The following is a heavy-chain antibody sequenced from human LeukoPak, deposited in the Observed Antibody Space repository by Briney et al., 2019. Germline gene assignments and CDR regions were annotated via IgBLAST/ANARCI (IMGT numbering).Heavy chain of an antibody. Sequence: ASVKVSCKASGYTFTGYYMHWVRQAPGQGLERMGWINPNSGGTNYAQKFQGRVTMTRDTSISTAYMELSRLRSDDTAVYYCARGNKAWELRNYYNYYMDVWGKGTTVTVSS. CDR1: GYTFTGYY. V-gene: IGHV1-2*02. D-gene: IGHD1-26*01. CDR2: INPNSGGT. J-gene: IGHJ6*03. CDR3: ARGNKAWELRNYYNYYMDV.